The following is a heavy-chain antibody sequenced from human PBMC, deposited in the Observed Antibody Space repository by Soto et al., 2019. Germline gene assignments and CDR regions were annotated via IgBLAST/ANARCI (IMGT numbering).Heavy chain of an antibody. CDR3: ARHDGSRSTDY. J-gene: IGHJ4*02. V-gene: IGHV4-59*08. CDR1: GGSISSDF. D-gene: IGHD3-10*01. Sequence: QVHLQESGPGLVTPSGTLSLTCTVSGGSISSDFWNWIRQPPGKGLEWIGYIHSGTTNYNASLRRRVTISLDTSKNQFSLRLTSVTAADTAVYFCARHDGSRSTDYWGQGTLVTVSS. CDR2: IHSGTT.